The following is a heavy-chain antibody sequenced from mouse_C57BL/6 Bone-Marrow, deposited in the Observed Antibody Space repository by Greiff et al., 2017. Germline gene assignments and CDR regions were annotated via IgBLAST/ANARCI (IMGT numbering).Heavy chain of an antibody. CDR2: IYPRSGNT. D-gene: IGHD1-1*01. V-gene: IGHV1-81*01. Sequence: QVHVKQSGAELARPGASVKLSCKASGYTFTSYGISWVKQRPGQGLEWIGEIYPRSGNTYYNEKFKGKATLTADKYSSTAYMGLRSLTSEDSAVSFSFYGSSYGGYFDVWGTGTTVTVSS. CDR3: FYGSSYGGYFDV. CDR1: GYTFTSYG. J-gene: IGHJ1*03.